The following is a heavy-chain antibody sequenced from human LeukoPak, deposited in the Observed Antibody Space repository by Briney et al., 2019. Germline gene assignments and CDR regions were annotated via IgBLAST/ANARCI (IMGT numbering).Heavy chain of an antibody. Sequence: SVKVSCKASGGTFSSYAISWVRQAPGQGLEWMGGIIPIFGTANYAQKFQGRVTITADKSTSTAYMELSSLRSEDTAVYYCAREDDYGGKFWAFDIWGQGTMATVSS. D-gene: IGHD4-23*01. V-gene: IGHV1-69*06. CDR3: AREDDYGGKFWAFDI. CDR1: GGTFSSYA. CDR2: IIPIFGTA. J-gene: IGHJ3*02.